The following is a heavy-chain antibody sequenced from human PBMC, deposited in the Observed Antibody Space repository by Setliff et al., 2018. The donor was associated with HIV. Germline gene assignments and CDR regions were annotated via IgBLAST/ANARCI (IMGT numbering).Heavy chain of an antibody. D-gene: IGHD6-19*01. CDR3: ARDINSKSISVAFDN. CDR2: INMEGTKR. CDR1: GFTFSSTW. J-gene: IGHJ4*02. Sequence: LRLSCAASGFTFSSTWMSWVRQAPGKGLEWVANINMEGTKRSYAGSLKGRSTISRDNAKNSLYLHITNVTGEDTAVYYCARDINSKSISVAFDNWGPGTQVTVSS. V-gene: IGHV3-7*03.